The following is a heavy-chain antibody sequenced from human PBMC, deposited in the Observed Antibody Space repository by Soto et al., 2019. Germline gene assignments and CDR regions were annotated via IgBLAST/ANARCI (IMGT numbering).Heavy chain of an antibody. D-gene: IGHD1-26*01. CDR1: GASITFGGYS. CDR3: ARGGGSDSFDY. J-gene: IGHJ4*02. CDR2: INHLETT. Sequence: SETLSLTCTVSGASITFGGYSWSWIRQTPGKGLEWIGYINHLETTFYNPSFESRLTLSIDRAKNQFSLKLHSMSAADRAVYFCARGGGSDSFDYWGQGILVTVSS. V-gene: IGHV4-30-2*01.